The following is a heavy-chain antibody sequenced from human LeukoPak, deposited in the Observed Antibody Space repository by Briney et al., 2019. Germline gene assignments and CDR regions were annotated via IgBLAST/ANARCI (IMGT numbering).Heavy chain of an antibody. Sequence: ASVKVSCKASGYTFTSYGISWVQQAPGQGLEWMGWISAYNGNTNYAQKLQGRVTITTDTSTSTAYMELRSVRSDDMAVYYCARDRTSLFDYWGQGTLVTVSS. J-gene: IGHJ4*02. V-gene: IGHV1-18*03. CDR1: GYTFTSYG. CDR3: ARDRTSLFDY. CDR2: ISAYNGNT.